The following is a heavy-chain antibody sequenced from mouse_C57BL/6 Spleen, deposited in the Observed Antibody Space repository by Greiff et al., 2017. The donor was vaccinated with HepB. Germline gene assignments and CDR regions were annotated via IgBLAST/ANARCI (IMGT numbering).Heavy chain of an antibody. CDR1: GYTFTSYW. CDR2: IHPNSGST. CDR3: ARVKSVVRYAMDY. D-gene: IGHD1-1*01. J-gene: IGHJ4*01. Sequence: QVQLQQPGAELVKPGASVKLSCKASGYTFTSYWMHWVKQRPGQGLEWIGMIHPNSGSTNYNEKFKSKATLTVDKSSSTAYMQLSSLTSEDSAVYYCARVKSVVRYAMDYWGQGTSVTVSS. V-gene: IGHV1-64*01.